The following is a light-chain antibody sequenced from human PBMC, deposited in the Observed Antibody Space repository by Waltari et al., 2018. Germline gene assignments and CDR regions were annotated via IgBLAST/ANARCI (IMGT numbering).Light chain of an antibody. Sequence: QSALTQPRSVSGSPGQSVTLSCTGTSSDVGGYNYVSWYPQHPGKAPKLMIYDVSKRPSGVPDRFSGSKSGNTASLTISGLQAEDEADYYCCSYAGSYTPVVFGGGTKLTVL. CDR2: DVS. CDR3: CSYAGSYTPVV. CDR1: SSDVGGYNY. V-gene: IGLV2-11*01. J-gene: IGLJ2*01.